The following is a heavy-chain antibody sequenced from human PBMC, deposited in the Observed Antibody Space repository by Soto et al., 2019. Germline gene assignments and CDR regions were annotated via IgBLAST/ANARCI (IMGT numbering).Heavy chain of an antibody. V-gene: IGHV4-61*03. D-gene: IGHD5-12*01. CDR1: GGSVSSGSYY. Sequence: SETLSLTCSVSGGSVSSGSYYWSWIRKPPGKGLEWIGHVYFTGGTDYNPSLKSRVTISLDTSKNHFSLRLSSVTAADTAVYYCARDRGRLGFFDYWGQGALVTAPQ. J-gene: IGHJ4*02. CDR2: VYFTGGT. CDR3: ARDRGRLGFFDY.